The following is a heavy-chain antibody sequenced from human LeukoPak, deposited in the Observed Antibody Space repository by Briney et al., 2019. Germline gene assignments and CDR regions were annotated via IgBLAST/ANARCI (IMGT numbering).Heavy chain of an antibody. V-gene: IGHV3-7*01. CDR1: GFTFRNYW. CDR3: ARDTGGGFDP. Sequence: GGTLRLSCAASGFTFRNYWISWVRQAPGKGLEWVANIKDDGRDKYYVDSVKRRCTISRDNARNSLSLQMNSLRVEDTAVYSCARDTGGGFDPWGQGTLGTVSS. D-gene: IGHD1-1*01. CDR2: IKDDGRDK. J-gene: IGHJ5*02.